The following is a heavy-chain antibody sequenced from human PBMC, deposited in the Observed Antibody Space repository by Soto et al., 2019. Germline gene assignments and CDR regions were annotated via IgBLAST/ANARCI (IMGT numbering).Heavy chain of an antibody. CDR3: ANLPPRVNKYEPADY. J-gene: IGHJ4*02. V-gene: IGHV3-30*18. Sequence: QAQLVESGGGVVQPGRSLRLSCAASGFTFSRFAMHLVRQAPGKGLEWVAIVSYDGGTKYYADSVKGRFTISRYNSKNTLYLQMNSLRTEDTAVYYCANLPPRVNKYEPADYWGQGTLVSVSS. CDR1: GFTFSRFA. CDR2: VSYDGGTK. D-gene: IGHD2-8*01.